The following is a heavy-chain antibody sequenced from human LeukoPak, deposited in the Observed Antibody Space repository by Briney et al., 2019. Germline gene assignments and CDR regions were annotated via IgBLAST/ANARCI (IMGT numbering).Heavy chain of an antibody. Sequence: GGSLRLSCAASGFTFSSYAVNWVRQAPGKGLEWVGVISSDGSNKYYAESVKGRFTISRDNSKNTLYLQMNSLRAEDTAVYYCAKLYERYCSSTSCSSPDYWGQGTLVTVSS. J-gene: IGHJ4*02. CDR2: ISSDGSNK. CDR1: GFTFSSYA. CDR3: AKLYERYCSSTSCSSPDY. D-gene: IGHD2-2*01. V-gene: IGHV3-30*04.